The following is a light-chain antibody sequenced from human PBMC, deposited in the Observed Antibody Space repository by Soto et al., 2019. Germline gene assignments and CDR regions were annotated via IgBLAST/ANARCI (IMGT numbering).Light chain of an antibody. J-gene: IGLJ1*01. CDR2: GVS. V-gene: IGLV2-18*02. Sequence: QSALTQPPSVSGSPGQSVTISCTGTSSDVGSYNRFSWYQQPPGTAPKLMIYGVSNRPSGVPDRFSGSKSGNTASLTSSGLQAEDEDDYYCSSYTSSTTLYVFGTGTKVTVL. CDR3: SSYTSSTTLYV. CDR1: SSDVGSYNR.